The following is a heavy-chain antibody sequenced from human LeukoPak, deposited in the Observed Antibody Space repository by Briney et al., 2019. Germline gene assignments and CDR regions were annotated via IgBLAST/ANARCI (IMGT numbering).Heavy chain of an antibody. J-gene: IGHJ4*02. Sequence: ASVKVSCKASGYTFTGYYMHWVRQPPGQGLEWMGWINPNSGGTNYEQEFQGRVTMTRDTSISTAYMELSRLRPDDTAVYYCARDLSDEVVAACQTPPRYPDYWGQGTLVTVSS. CDR1: GYTFTGYY. V-gene: IGHV1-2*02. CDR3: ARDLSDEVVAACQTPPRYPDY. CDR2: INPNSGGT. D-gene: IGHD2-15*01.